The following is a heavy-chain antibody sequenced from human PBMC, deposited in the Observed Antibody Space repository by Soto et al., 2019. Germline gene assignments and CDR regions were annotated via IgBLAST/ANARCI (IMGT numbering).Heavy chain of an antibody. J-gene: IGHJ4*02. D-gene: IGHD6-13*01. CDR3: AKKKPASAGTPDLDY. CDR1: GFTFSSYG. V-gene: IGHV3-23*01. Sequence: GGSLRLSCAASGFTFSSYGMSWVRQAPGKGLEWVSVISSSGGSTYYADSVKGRFTISRDNSKNTLYLQMNSLRGEDTAVYYCAKKKPASAGTPDLDYWGQGTLVTVSS. CDR2: ISSSGGST.